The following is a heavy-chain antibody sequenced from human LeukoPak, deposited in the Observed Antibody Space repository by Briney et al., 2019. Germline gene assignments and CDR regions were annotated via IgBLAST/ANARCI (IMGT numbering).Heavy chain of an antibody. V-gene: IGHV4-30-2*03. D-gene: IGHD5-18*01. CDR2: IYHSGST. J-gene: IGHJ4*02. CDR1: GGSISSGGYS. Sequence: SQTLSLTCAVSGGSISSGGYSWSWIRQPPGKGLEWIGYIYHSGSTYYNPSLKSRVTISVDTSKNQFSLKLSSVTAADTAVYYCATVDTAMVGRYFDYWGQGTLVTVSS. CDR3: ATVDTAMVGRYFDY.